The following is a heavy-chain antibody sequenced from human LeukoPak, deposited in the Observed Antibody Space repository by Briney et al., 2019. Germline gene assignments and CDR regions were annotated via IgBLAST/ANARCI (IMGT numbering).Heavy chain of an antibody. CDR1: GGSISSSSYY. CDR3: AGFSGRRPYYFDY. J-gene: IGHJ4*02. Sequence: PSETLSLTCTVSGGSISSSSYYWGWIRQPPGKGLEWIGSIYYSGSTYYNPSLKSRVTISVDTSKNQFSLKLSSVTAADTAVYYCAGFSGRRPYYFDYWGQGTLVTVSS. CDR2: IYYSGST. D-gene: IGHD3-10*01. V-gene: IGHV4-39*07.